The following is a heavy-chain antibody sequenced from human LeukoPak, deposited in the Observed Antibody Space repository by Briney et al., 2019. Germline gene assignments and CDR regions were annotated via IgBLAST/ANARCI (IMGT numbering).Heavy chain of an antibody. CDR2: INPNSGGT. J-gene: IGHJ6*03. Sequence: ASVKVSCKASGYTFTGYYMHWVRQAPGQGLEWMGRINPNSGGTNYAQKFQGRVTMNRDTSISTAYMELSRLRSDDTAVYYCARDEGYSYGKAYYYYYMDVWGKGTTVTVSS. CDR3: ARDEGYSYGKAYYYYYMDV. D-gene: IGHD5-18*01. V-gene: IGHV1-2*06. CDR1: GYTFTGYY.